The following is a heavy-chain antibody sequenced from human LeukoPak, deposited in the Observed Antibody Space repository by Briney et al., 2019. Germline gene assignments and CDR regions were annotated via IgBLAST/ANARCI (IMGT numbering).Heavy chain of an antibody. V-gene: IGHV3-23*01. D-gene: IGHD5-12*01. CDR1: GFIFSNYD. J-gene: IGHJ3*02. CDR2: IGGSGGAI. CDR3: AKWMSRIQAFDI. Sequence: PGGSLRLSCAASGFIFSNYDMSWVRQAPGKGLEWVACIGGSGGAILYADSVKGRFTISRDNSKSTLYLQMNSLRADDTALYFCAKWMSRIQAFDIWGRGTMVTVS.